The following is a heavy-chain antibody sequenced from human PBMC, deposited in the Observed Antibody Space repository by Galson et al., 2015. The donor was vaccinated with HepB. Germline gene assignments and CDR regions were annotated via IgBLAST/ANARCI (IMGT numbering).Heavy chain of an antibody. CDR2: IIPIFGTA. CDR1: GGTFSSYA. D-gene: IGHD2-2*01. Sequence: QSGAEVKKPGESLKISCKASGGTFSSYAISWVRQAPGQGLEWMGGIIPIFGTANYAQKFQGRVTITADESTSTAYMELSSLRSEDTAVYYCATVRIPAAYHYGMDVWGQGTTVTVSS. V-gene: IGHV1-69*01. J-gene: IGHJ6*02. CDR3: ATVRIPAAYHYGMDV.